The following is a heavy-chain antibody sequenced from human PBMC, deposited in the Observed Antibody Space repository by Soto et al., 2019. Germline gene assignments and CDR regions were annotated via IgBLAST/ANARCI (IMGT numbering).Heavy chain of an antibody. CDR3: ARHPVGALEGYGMDV. CDR1: GGSISSYY. V-gene: IGHV4-59*01. Sequence: PSETLSLTCTVSGGSISSYYWSWIRQPPGKGLEWIGYIYYSGSTNYNPSLKSRVTISVETSKNHFSLKLSSVTAADTAVYYCARHPVGALEGYGMDVWGQGTPVTVSS. CDR2: IYYSGST. J-gene: IGHJ6*02. D-gene: IGHD1-26*01.